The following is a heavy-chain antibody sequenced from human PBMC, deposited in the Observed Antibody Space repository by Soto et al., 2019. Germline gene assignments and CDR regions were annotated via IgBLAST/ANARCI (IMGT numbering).Heavy chain of an antibody. V-gene: IGHV4-39*01. J-gene: IGHJ4*02. CDR3: VSQRTSVLTQAYFDY. CDR1: GGSVSNSNYY. D-gene: IGHD2-8*01. Sequence: SETLSLTCTVSGGSVSNSNYYWGWICQSPGKGLEWIGSVYYRGRSYSKSSVKSRVTISVDTSKNQFSLNLNSVTASDTAVYFCVSQRTSVLTQAYFDYWGPGALVTVSS. CDR2: VYYRGRS.